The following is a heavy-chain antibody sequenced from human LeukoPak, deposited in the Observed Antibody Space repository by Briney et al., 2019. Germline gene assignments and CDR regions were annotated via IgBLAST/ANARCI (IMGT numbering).Heavy chain of an antibody. V-gene: IGHV3-74*01. Sequence: GGSLRLSCATSGFTLSLAWMHWVRQAPGKGLEWVSRIKYDGSYTNYADSVKGRFTISRDNARNTLCLHMISLRAEDTAVYFCVRDGDAYNFDFWGQGVLVTVSS. J-gene: IGHJ4*02. CDR3: VRDGDAYNFDF. CDR1: GFTLSLAW. D-gene: IGHD5-24*01. CDR2: IKYDGSYT.